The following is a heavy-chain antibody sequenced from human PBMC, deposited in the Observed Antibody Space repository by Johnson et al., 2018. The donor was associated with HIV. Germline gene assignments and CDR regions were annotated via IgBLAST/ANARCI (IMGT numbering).Heavy chain of an antibody. D-gene: IGHD1-26*01. V-gene: IGHV3-53*01. CDR2: IYSGGST. Sequence: VQLVESGGGLIQPGGSLRLSCAASGFTVSSNYMSWVRQAPGKGLEWVSVIYSGGSTYYADSVKGRFTISRDNSKNTLYLQMNSLRAEDTAVYYCATGYSGSPLGETFDSWGQGTMVTVSS. CDR3: ATGYSGSPLGETFDS. CDR1: GFTVSSNY. J-gene: IGHJ3*02.